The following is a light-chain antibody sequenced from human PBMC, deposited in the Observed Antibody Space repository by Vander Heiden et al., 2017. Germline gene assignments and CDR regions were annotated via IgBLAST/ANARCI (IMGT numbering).Light chain of an antibody. CDR1: QSISDY. CDR2: AAS. CDR3: QQCYSTHLT. J-gene: IGKJ4*01. V-gene: IGKV1-39*01. Sequence: MQMPQSPSSLSASVGDRVTITCRASQSISDYLDWYQQKPGKAPKLLIYAASSLQSGVPSKFRGSGSGTDFTLTISRLQPEDFATYDCQQCYSTHLTFGGGTKVEIQ.